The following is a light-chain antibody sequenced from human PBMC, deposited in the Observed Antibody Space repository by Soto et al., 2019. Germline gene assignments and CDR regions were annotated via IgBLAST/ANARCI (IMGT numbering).Light chain of an antibody. J-gene: IGLJ1*01. CDR1: NSDVGGYNH. CDR3: CSYAGSSSYV. Sequence: QSVLTQPASVSGSPGQSITISCTGTNSDVGGYNHVSWYRQYPGNAPKLIIYDVTTRPSGVSDRFSGSKSGNTASLTISGLQAEDEADYYCCSYAGSSSYVFGTGTKLTVL. V-gene: IGLV2-14*03. CDR2: DVT.